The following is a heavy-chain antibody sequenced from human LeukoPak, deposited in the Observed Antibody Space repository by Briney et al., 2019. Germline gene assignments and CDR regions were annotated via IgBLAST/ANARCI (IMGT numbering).Heavy chain of an antibody. V-gene: IGHV1-18*01. CDR3: AKNYDSGGYYGYFQH. D-gene: IGHD3-22*01. CDR2: ISAYNGNT. J-gene: IGHJ1*01. Sequence: GASVKVSCKASGCTFTSYAISWVRQAPGQGLEWMGWISAYNGNTNYAPKLQGRVTMTADTSTSTAYMELRSLRSDDTAVYYCAKNYDSGGYYGYFQHWGRGTLVTVSS. CDR1: GCTFTSYA.